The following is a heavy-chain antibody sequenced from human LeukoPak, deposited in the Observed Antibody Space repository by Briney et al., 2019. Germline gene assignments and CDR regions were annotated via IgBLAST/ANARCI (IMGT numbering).Heavy chain of an antibody. Sequence: GASVKVSCKASGYTFTSCAMNWVRQAPGQGLEWMGWINTNTGNPTYAQGFTGRFVFSLDTSVGTAYLQISSLKAEDTAVYYCATYNWNDGYYYYYYGMDVWGQGTTVTVSS. CDR1: GYTFTSCA. J-gene: IGHJ6*02. CDR2: INTNTGNP. V-gene: IGHV7-4-1*02. CDR3: ATYNWNDGYYYYYYGMDV. D-gene: IGHD1-1*01.